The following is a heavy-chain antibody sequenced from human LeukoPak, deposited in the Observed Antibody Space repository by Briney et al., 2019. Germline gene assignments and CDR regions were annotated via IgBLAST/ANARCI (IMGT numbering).Heavy chain of an antibody. CDR1: GYTFTSYG. Sequence: ASVTVSFTASGYTFTSYGFSWVRLPPGPGLERMWWISVYYGNTNDAQNLQGTVTMTTNTSTSTAYMELRRLRSDDTAVYYCARVCFLLRYFDWFSGGDYWGQGTLVTVSS. V-gene: IGHV1-18*01. CDR2: ISVYYGNT. D-gene: IGHD3-9*01. CDR3: ARVCFLLRYFDWFSGGDY. J-gene: IGHJ4*02.